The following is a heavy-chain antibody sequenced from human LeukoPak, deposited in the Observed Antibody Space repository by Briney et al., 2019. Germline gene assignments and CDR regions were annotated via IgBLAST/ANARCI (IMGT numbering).Heavy chain of an antibody. V-gene: IGHV4-39*01. CDR3: ARHPNSGGNPFDY. CDR1: GASISSSSYY. J-gene: IGHJ4*02. Sequence: PSETLSLTCTVSGASISSSSYYWGWIRQPPGKGLEWIGSIYFSGSTYYSPSLKSRVTISVDTLKNQFSLKATSVTAADTAVYYCARHPNSGGNPFDYWGQGTLVSVSS. CDR2: IYFSGST. D-gene: IGHD4-23*01.